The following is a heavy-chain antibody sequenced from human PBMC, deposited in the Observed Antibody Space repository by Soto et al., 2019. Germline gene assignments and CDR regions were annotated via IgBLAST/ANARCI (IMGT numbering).Heavy chain of an antibody. CDR2: ISYDGSNK. D-gene: IGHD3-3*01. J-gene: IGHJ5*02. CDR1: GFTFSSYA. CDR3: ARDGGYYDFWSGYYFMYNWFDP. V-gene: IGHV3-30-3*01. Sequence: QVQLVESGGGVVQPGRSLRLSCAASGFTFSSYAMHWVRQAPGKGLEWVAVISYDGSNKYYADSVKGRFTISRDNSKNTLYLQMNSLRAEDTDVYYCARDGGYYDFWSGYYFMYNWFDPWGQGTLVNVSS.